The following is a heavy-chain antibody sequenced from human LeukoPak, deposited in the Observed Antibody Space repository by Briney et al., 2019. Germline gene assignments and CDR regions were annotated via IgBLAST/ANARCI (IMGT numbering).Heavy chain of an antibody. J-gene: IGHJ4*02. Sequence: SETLSLTSTVSGGSISSYYWSWIRQPPGKGLEWIGYIYYSGSTNYNPSLKSGVTISVDTSKNQFSLKLSSVTAADTAVYYCGEGYYPQPIDYWGQGTLVTVSS. D-gene: IGHD3-3*01. CDR2: IYYSGST. CDR3: GEGYYPQPIDY. CDR1: GGSISSYY. V-gene: IGHV4-59*01.